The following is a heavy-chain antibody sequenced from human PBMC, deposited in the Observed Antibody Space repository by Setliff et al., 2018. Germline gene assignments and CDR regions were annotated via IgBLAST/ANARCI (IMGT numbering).Heavy chain of an antibody. J-gene: IGHJ4*02. CDR1: GGSLSNYY. CDR2: INHSGST. Sequence: SETLSLTCTVSGGSLSNYYWSWTRQPPGKGLEWIVEINHSGSTNYNPSLKSRLTISVDPSKNQVSLKVFSVTAADTAVYYCRFWSSYYKNDYWAQGTLVTVSS. D-gene: IGHD3-3*01. CDR3: RFWSSYYKNDY. V-gene: IGHV4-34*01.